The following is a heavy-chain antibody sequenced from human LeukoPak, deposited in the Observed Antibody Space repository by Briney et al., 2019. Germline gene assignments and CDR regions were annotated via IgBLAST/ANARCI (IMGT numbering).Heavy chain of an antibody. CDR2: MNPNSGNT. CDR1: GYTFTSYD. D-gene: IGHD6-19*01. J-gene: IGHJ5*02. V-gene: IGHV1-8*01. Sequence: GASVKVSFKASGYTFTSYDINWVRQATGQGLEWMGWMNPNSGNTGYAQKFQGRVTMTRNTSISTAYMELSSLRSEDTAVYYCARGEDGSGWSNWFDHWGQGTLVTVSS. CDR3: ARGEDGSGWSNWFDH.